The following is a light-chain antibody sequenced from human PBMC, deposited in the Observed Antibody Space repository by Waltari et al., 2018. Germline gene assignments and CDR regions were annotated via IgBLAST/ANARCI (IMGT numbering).Light chain of an antibody. CDR3: SSYAGNNNVV. CDR2: EVS. J-gene: IGLJ2*01. V-gene: IGLV2-8*01. CDR1: SSDVGGYNY. Sequence: QSALTQPPSASGSPGQSVTISCTGTSSDVGGYNYVSWYQQHPGKAPKLMIYEVSKRPSGVPDRLPGSKSGNTASLTVSGLRAEDEADYYCSSYAGNNNVVFGGGTKLTVL.